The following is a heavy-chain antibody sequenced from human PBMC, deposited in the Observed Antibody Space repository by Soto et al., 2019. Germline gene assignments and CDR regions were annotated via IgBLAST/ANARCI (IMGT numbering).Heavy chain of an antibody. CDR2: INGDGSFT. D-gene: IGHD3-22*01. V-gene: IGHV3-74*01. CDR3: AKQTYSYDSSGSNFDY. Sequence: PGGSLTLSCAASAIPFNNHCMLVVGQVPGKGPVWVSRINGDGSFTSYADAVKGRFTISRDNAKNTLSLQMNSLRAEDTAVYYCAKQTYSYDSSGSNFDYWGQGT. J-gene: IGHJ4*02. CDR1: AIPFNNHC.